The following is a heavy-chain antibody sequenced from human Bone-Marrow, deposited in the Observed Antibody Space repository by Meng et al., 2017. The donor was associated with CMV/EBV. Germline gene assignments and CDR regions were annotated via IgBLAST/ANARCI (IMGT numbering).Heavy chain of an antibody. Sequence: GESLKISCAASGFTFSSYSMNWVRQAPGKGLEWVSSISSSSSYIYYADSVKGRFTISRDNAKNSMYLQMNSLRAEDTAVYYCARGPTYSDFWRGDPPHYGVDVWGQGPTVPVSS. D-gene: IGHD3-3*01. V-gene: IGHV3-21*01. CDR1: GFTFSSYS. J-gene: IGHJ6*02. CDR3: ARGPTYSDFWRGDPPHYGVDV. CDR2: ISSSSSYI.